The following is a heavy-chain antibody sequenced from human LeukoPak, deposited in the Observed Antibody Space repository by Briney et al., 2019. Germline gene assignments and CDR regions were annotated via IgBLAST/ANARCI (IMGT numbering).Heavy chain of an antibody. CDR1: GFTLSSYA. Sequence: PGGSLRLSCAASGFTLSSYAMSWVRQAPGKGLEWVSAISGSGGSRHYTDSVKGRFTISRDNSKDTLYLQMDSLRAEDTAVYYCAKAARSYYDAFDIWGQGTMVTVSS. D-gene: IGHD1-26*01. J-gene: IGHJ3*02. CDR2: ISGSGGSR. CDR3: AKAARSYYDAFDI. V-gene: IGHV3-23*01.